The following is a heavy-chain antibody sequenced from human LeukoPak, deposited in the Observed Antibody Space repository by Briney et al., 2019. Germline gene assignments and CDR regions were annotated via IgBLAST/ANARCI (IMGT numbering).Heavy chain of an antibody. V-gene: IGHV1-46*01. CDR3: ARDSRESGGYFDY. Sequence: ASVKVSCKASGYTFTSYYMHWVRQAPEQGLEWMGIINPSGGSTSYAQKFQGRVTMTRDMTTSTVYMELSSLRSEDTAVYYCARDSRESGGYFDYWGQGTLVTVSS. CDR2: INPSGGST. D-gene: IGHD1-26*01. CDR1: GYTFTSYY. J-gene: IGHJ4*02.